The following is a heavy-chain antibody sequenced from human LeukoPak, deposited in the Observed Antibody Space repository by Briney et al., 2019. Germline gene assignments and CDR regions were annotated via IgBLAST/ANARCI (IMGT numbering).Heavy chain of an antibody. CDR3: ARDYYDSSGYYYGSEFFDY. CDR2: ISAYNGNT. Sequence: ASVKVSCKASGYTFTSYGISWVRQAPGQGLEWMGWISAYNGNTNYAQKLQGRVTMTTDTSTSTAYMELRSLRSDDTAVYYCARDYYDSSGYYYGSEFFDYWGQGTLVTGSS. CDR1: GYTFTSYG. D-gene: IGHD3-22*01. J-gene: IGHJ4*02. V-gene: IGHV1-18*01.